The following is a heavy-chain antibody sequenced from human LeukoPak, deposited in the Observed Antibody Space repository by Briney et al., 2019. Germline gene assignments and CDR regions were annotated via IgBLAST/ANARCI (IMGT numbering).Heavy chain of an antibody. V-gene: IGHV3-23*01. CDR3: VSTHYYYYYMDV. J-gene: IGHJ6*03. D-gene: IGHD2/OR15-2a*01. CDR2: ISGSGGST. Sequence: GGSLRLSCAASGFTFSSHGMSWVRQAPGKGLEWVSAISGSGGSTYYADSVKGRFTISRDNSKNTLYLQMNSLRAEDTAVYYCVSTHYYYYYMDVWGKGTTVTISS. CDR1: GFTFSSHG.